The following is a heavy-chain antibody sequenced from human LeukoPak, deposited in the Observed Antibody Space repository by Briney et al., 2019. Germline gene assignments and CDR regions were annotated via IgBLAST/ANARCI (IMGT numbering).Heavy chain of an antibody. Sequence: PGGSLRLSCAASGFTFSSYEMNWVRQAPGKGLEWVSYISSSGSTIYYADSVKGRFTISRDNAKNSLYLQMNSLRAEDTAVYYCARDMIVVAQRQHYYYYYGMDVWGQGTTVTVSS. CDR1: GFTFSSYE. V-gene: IGHV3-48*03. CDR2: ISSSGSTI. J-gene: IGHJ6*02. D-gene: IGHD3-22*01. CDR3: ARDMIVVAQRQHYYYYYGMDV.